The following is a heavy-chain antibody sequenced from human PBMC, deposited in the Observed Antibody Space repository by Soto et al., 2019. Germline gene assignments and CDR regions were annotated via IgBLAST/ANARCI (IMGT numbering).Heavy chain of an antibody. CDR3: ATVTDSSGYDYYFDY. D-gene: IGHD3-22*01. J-gene: IGHJ4*02. Sequence: LRVCCAASGFTFSSYEMNCVRQAPGKGLEWVSYISSSRSTIYYEDSVKGRFTISRDNAKNSLYLQMNRLRAEDTDVYYYATVTDSSGYDYYFDYWGKGTLVTVSS. V-gene: IGHV3-48*03. CDR1: GFTFSSYE. CDR2: ISSSRSTI.